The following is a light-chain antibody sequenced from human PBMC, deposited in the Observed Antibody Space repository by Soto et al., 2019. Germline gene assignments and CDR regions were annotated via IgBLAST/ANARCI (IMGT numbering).Light chain of an antibody. CDR2: GAS. J-gene: IGKJ2*01. CDR3: HQYNTWPPGT. V-gene: IGKV3-15*01. Sequence: VVMTQSPATLSVSPGDRVTLSCRTSQSVSTNLAWYQQKSGQAPRLVIYGASTRATGFPDRFRGSGSGTEFTLTISSLQSEDIAIYYCHQYNTWPPGTFGQGTKREIK. CDR1: QSVSTN.